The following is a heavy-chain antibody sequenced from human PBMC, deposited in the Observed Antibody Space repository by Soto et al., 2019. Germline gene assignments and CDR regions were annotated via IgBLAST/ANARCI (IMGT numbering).Heavy chain of an antibody. CDR2: IWYDGSNK. V-gene: IGHV3-33*01. CDR3: ARGRIKPAEYYLDY. CDR1: GFTFSSYG. J-gene: IGHJ4*02. D-gene: IGHD3-10*01. Sequence: QVQLVESGGGVVQPGRSLRLSCAASGFTFSSYGMHWVRQAPGKGLEWVAVIWYDGSNKYYADSVKGRFTISRDNSKNTLYLQMNSLIAEDTAVYYCARGRIKPAEYYLDYWGQGTLVTVAS.